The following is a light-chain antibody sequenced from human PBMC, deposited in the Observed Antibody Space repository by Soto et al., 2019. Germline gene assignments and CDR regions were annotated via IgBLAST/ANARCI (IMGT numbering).Light chain of an antibody. CDR2: LGS. J-gene: IGKJ3*01. Sequence: DIVMTQSPLSLPVTPGEPASISCRSSQSLLHSNGYNYLDWYLQKPGQSPQLLIYLGSNRASGVPDRVSGSGSGTDFTLKISRVEAEDVRVYYCMQALQILFTFGPGTKVDIK. V-gene: IGKV2-28*01. CDR1: QSLLHSNGYNY. CDR3: MQALQILFT.